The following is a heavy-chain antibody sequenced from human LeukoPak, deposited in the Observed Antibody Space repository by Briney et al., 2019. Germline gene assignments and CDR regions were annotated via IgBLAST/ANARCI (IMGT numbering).Heavy chain of an antibody. CDR2: INHSGST. CDR1: GGSFSGYY. Sequence: SETLSLTCAVYGGSFSGYYWSWIRQPPGKGLEWIGEINHSGSTNYNPSLKSRVTISVDTSKNQFSLKLSSVTAADTAAYYCARAPPSIVVVPAAIRRLNWFDPWGQGTLVTVSS. D-gene: IGHD2-2*02. CDR3: ARAPPSIVVVPAAIRRLNWFDP. V-gene: IGHV4-34*01. J-gene: IGHJ5*02.